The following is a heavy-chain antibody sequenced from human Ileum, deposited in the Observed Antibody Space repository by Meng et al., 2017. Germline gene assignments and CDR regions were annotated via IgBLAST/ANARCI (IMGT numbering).Heavy chain of an antibody. J-gene: IGHJ4*02. CDR1: GGSISNYY. D-gene: IGHD2-2*01. Sequence: QVQLQESGPGLVKPSETLSLTCTVSGGSISNYYWSWIRQPPGKGLEWIGYIHNSATTKYSPSLKSRTSTSIDTSNNQFSLKVTSVTAADTAVYYCARGVSAAGLFDNWGPGTLVTVSS. CDR3: ARGVSAAGLFDN. V-gene: IGHV4-59*12. CDR2: IHNSATT.